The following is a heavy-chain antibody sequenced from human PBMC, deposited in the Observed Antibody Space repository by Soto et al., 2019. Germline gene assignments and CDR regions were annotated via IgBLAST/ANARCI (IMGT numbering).Heavy chain of an antibody. Sequence: QVQLQESGPGLVKPSETLSLTCTVSGGSISSYYWSWIRQPPGKGLEWIGYIYYSGSTNYNPSHRSRVTISVDTSKNQFSLKLSSVTAADTAVYYCARLHDGSGSYEEDYYYYYGMDVWGQGTTVTVSS. V-gene: IGHV4-59*08. D-gene: IGHD3-10*01. J-gene: IGHJ6*02. CDR1: GGSISSYY. CDR3: ARLHDGSGSYEEDYYYYYGMDV. CDR2: IYYSGST.